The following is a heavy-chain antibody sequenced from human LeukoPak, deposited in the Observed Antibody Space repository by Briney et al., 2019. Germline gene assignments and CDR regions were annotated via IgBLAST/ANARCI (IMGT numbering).Heavy chain of an antibody. Sequence: ASVKVSCKASGYTFTGYFMHWVRQAPGQGLEWMGWINPKSGGTNYAQKFQGRVTLSRDTSSSTSYLDLSSLRSDDTALYYCARAYGSSWSDYWWYFDLWGRGTLVTVSS. CDR2: INPKSGGT. D-gene: IGHD6-13*01. J-gene: IGHJ2*01. CDR3: ARAYGSSWSDYWWYFDL. V-gene: IGHV1-2*02. CDR1: GYTFTGYF.